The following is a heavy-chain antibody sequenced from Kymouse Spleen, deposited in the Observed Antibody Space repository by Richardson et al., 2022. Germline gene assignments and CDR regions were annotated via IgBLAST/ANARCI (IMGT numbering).Heavy chain of an antibody. CDR1: GGSISSSSYY. D-gene: IGHD1-26*01,IGHD2-15*01,IGHD2-2*02. CDR2: IYYSGST. V-gene: IGHV4-39*01. Sequence: QLQLQESGPGLVKPSETLSLTCTVSGGSISSSSYYWGWIRQPPGKGLEWIGSIYYSGSTYYNPSLKSRVTISVDTSKNQFSLKLSSVTAADTAVYYCARLGSAWYYGMDVWGQGTTVTVSS. CDR3: ARLGSAWYYGMDV. J-gene: IGHJ6*02.